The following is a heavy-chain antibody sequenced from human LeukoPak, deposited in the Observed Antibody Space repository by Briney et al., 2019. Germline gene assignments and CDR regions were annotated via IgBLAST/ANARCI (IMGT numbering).Heavy chain of an antibody. CDR3: ARVPAIRSRRWFDP. V-gene: IGHV4-31*03. D-gene: IGHD3-9*01. CDR1: GGSISSGGYY. Sequence: PSETLSLTCTVSGGSISSGGYYWSWIRQHPGKGLGWIGYIYYSGSTYYNPSLKSRVTISVDTSKNQFSLKLSSVTAADTAVYYCARVPAIRSRRWFDPWGQGTLVTVSS. J-gene: IGHJ5*02. CDR2: IYYSGST.